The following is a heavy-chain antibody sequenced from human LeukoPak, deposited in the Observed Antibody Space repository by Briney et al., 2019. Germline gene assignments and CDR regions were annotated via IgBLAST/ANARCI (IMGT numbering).Heavy chain of an antibody. J-gene: IGHJ4*02. D-gene: IGHD6-13*01. CDR1: GYTFTSYA. V-gene: IGHV7-4-1*02. CDR2: INTNTGNP. CDR3: ARDLTSIAAAGIGY. Sequence: GASVKVSCKASGYTFTSYAMNWVRQAPGQGLEWMGWINTNTGNPTYAQGFTGRFVFSLDTSVSTAYLQISSLKAEDTAVYYCARDLTSIAAAGIGYWGQGTLVTVSS.